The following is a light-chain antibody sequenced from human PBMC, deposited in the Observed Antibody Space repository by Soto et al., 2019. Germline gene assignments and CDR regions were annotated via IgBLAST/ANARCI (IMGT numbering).Light chain of an antibody. Sequence: EIVLTQSPGTLSLSPGESATLSCRASQTVGSDYLAWYQQRPGQAPRLLIYGASSRATGIPDRFSGSGSGKDFTLTISRLEPEDFALYYCQQYRTSAQTFGQGTKVEIK. CDR3: QQYRTSAQT. CDR1: QTVGSDY. J-gene: IGKJ1*01. V-gene: IGKV3-20*01. CDR2: GAS.